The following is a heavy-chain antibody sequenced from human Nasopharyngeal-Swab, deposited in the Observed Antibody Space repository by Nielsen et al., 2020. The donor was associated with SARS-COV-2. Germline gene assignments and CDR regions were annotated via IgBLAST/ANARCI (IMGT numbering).Heavy chain of an antibody. Sequence: GESLKISCAASGFTFSSYAMSWVRQAPGKGLEWVSAISGSGGSTYYADSVKGRFTISRDNSKNTLYLQMNSLRAEDTAVYYCAKVDIYCSSTSCYHHFDYWGQGTLVTVS. CDR1: GFTFSSYA. J-gene: IGHJ4*02. CDR2: ISGSGGST. V-gene: IGHV3-23*01. CDR3: AKVDIYCSSTSCYHHFDY. D-gene: IGHD2-2*01.